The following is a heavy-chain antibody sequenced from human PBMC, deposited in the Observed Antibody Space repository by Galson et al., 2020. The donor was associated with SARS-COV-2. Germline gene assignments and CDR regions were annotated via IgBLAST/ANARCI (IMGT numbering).Heavy chain of an antibody. CDR3: AKDGRSGYWNHYFDY. Sequence: GESLKISCAASGFSFSNYGVHWFRQAPGKGLEWVSLISYDGKYNYYADSVKGRFTISRDNSNSTLYLQMNSLRSDDTGVYYCAKDGRSGYWNHYFDYWGQGIMVTVSS. V-gene: IGHV3-30*18. CDR2: ISYDGKYN. D-gene: IGHD3-22*01. CDR1: GFSFSNYG. J-gene: IGHJ4*02.